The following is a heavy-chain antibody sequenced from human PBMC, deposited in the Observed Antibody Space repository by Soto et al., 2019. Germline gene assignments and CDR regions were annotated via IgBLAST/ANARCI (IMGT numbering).Heavy chain of an antibody. CDR1: GYTFTSYD. CDR2: MNPNSGNT. D-gene: IGHD3-3*01. V-gene: IGHV1-8*01. Sequence: ASVKVSCKAYGYTFTSYDINWVRQATGQGLEWMGWMNPNSGNTGYAQKFQGRVTMTRNTSISTAYMELRSLRSEDTAVYYCAWCFGIFGVVTPWDYYGMDVWGQGTTVTVSS. CDR3: AWCFGIFGVVTPWDYYGMDV. J-gene: IGHJ6*02.